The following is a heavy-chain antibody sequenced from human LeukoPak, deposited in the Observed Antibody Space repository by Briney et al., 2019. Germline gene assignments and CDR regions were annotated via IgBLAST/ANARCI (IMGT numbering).Heavy chain of an antibody. J-gene: IGHJ4*02. D-gene: IGHD1-26*01. CDR3: ARLGASRRYFDY. CDR1: GFIFSTYA. CDR2: IGSSGGFT. V-gene: IGHV3-23*01. Sequence: GGSLRLSRAGSGFIFSTYAMSWVRQAPGRGLEWVSVIGSSGGFTYYADSVKGRFTISRDNSKSTLYLQMNSLRAEDTAVYYCARLGASRRYFDYWGQGTLVTVSS.